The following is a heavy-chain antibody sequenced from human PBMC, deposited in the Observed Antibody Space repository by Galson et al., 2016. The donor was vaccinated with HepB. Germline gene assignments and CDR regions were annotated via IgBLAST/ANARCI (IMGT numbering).Heavy chain of an antibody. CDR2: VDPEDGET. V-gene: IGHV1-69-2*01. CDR3: ATDVNRHFDI. J-gene: IGHJ3*02. CDR1: GYTFSDYQ. Sequence: VKVSCKVSGYTFSDYQIHWVQQAPGKGLEWMGLVDPEDGETLYAENFQDRIIITADTSTDTAYMELSSLRSEDTALYFCATDVNRHFDIWGQGTMVTVSS.